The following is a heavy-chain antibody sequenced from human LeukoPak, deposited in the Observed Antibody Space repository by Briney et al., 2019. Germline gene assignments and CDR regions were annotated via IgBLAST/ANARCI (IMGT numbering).Heavy chain of an antibody. CDR1: GFRFGDNA. Sequence: GGSLRLSCATSGFRFGDNAMGWVRQAPGKGLEWISYIRSNAYGGTTEYAASVKGRFTISRDDSKNIAYLQMNSLKIEDTAVYFCTRDDPAPVDKATRGYFDPLGQGTLVTVSS. CDR3: TRDDPAPVDKATRGYFDP. J-gene: IGHJ5*02. V-gene: IGHV3-49*04. CDR2: IRSNAYGGTT. D-gene: IGHD5-18*01.